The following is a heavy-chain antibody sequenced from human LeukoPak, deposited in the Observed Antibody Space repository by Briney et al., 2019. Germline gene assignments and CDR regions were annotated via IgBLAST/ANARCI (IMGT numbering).Heavy chain of an antibody. V-gene: IGHV4-39*07. D-gene: IGHD3-10*01. J-gene: IGHJ4*02. CDR2: IYYSGST. CDR3: ARGRGWFGEPHLTYYFDY. Sequence: SETLSLTCTVSGGSISSSSYYWGWIRQPPGKGLEWIGSIYYSGSTYYNPSLKTRVTISVDTSKNQFSLKLSSVTAADTAVYYCARGRGWFGEPHLTYYFDYWGQGTLVTVSS. CDR1: GGSISSSSYY.